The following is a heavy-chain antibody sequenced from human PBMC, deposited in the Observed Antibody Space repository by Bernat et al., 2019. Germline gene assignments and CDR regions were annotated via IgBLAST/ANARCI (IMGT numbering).Heavy chain of an antibody. J-gene: IGHJ5*02. V-gene: IGHV1-69*02. D-gene: IGHD4-11*01. CDR2: IIPILGIA. CDR1: GGTFSSYT. Sequence: QVQLVQSGAEVKKPGSSVKVSCKASGGTFSSYTISWVRQAPGQGLEWMGRIIPILGIANYAQKFQGRVTITADKSTSTAYMELSSLRSEDTAVYYCAGLVAVQETTVEDNGFDPWGQGTLVTVSS. CDR3: AGLVAVQETTVEDNGFDP.